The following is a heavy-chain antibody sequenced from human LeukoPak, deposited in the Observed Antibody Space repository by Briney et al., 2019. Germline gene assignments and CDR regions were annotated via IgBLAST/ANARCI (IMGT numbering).Heavy chain of an antibody. Sequence: PSETLSLTCTVSGGSSSHDYYIWVRQPAGKGLEWIGRISTSGSTNYNPSLRSRVTISVDKSKNLFSLKLSSVTAADTAVYCCAIGSSRDYDYMDVWGKGTTVTVSS. CDR3: AIGSSRDYDYMDV. V-gene: IGHV4-4*07. CDR2: ISTSGST. J-gene: IGHJ6*03. CDR1: GGSSSHDY.